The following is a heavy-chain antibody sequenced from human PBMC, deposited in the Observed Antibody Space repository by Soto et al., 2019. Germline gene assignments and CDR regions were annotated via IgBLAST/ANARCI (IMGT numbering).Heavy chain of an antibody. Sequence: SVKVSCKASGGNFSSYAISWVRQARGQGLEWMGGIIPIFGTANYAQKFQGRVTITANKSTRTAYMELSSLGSEDTALYYCARGSEPAAGNYYYYYGMDVWGQGTTVTVSS. D-gene: IGHD2-2*01. J-gene: IGHJ6*02. CDR1: GGNFSSYA. CDR2: IIPIFGTA. V-gene: IGHV1-69*06. CDR3: ARGSEPAAGNYYYYYGMDV.